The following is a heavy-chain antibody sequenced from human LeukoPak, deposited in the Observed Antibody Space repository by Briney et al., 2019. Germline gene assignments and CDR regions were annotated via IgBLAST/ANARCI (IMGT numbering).Heavy chain of an antibody. CDR3: ARDDYGDYRPFDY. J-gene: IGHJ4*02. CDR1: GYTFTGYY. Sequence: ASVKVSCKASGYTFTGYYMHWVRQAPGQRLEWTGRINPNSGGTNYAQKFQGRVTMTRDTSISTAYMELSRLRSDDTAVYYCARDDYGDYRPFDYGGQGTLVTVSS. CDR2: INPNSGGT. V-gene: IGHV1-2*06. D-gene: IGHD4-17*01.